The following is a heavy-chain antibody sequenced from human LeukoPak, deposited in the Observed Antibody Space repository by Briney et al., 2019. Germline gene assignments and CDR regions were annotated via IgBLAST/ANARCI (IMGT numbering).Heavy chain of an antibody. D-gene: IGHD2-21*01. CDR3: ARDSIGLFPGY. CDR2: ISSSSSYI. Sequence: LGGSLRLSCAAPGFTFSSYSMNWVRQAPGKGLEWVSSISSSSSYIYYADSVKGRFTISRDNAKNSLYLQMNSLRAEDTAVYYCARDSIGLFPGYWGQGTLVTVSS. J-gene: IGHJ4*02. CDR1: GFTFSSYS. V-gene: IGHV3-21*01.